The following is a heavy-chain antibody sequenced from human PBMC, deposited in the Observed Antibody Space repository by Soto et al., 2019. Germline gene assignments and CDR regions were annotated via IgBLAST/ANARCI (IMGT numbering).Heavy chain of an antibody. CDR1: GFSLSTSGVG. J-gene: IGHJ4*02. Sequence: QITLKESGPTLVKPTQTLTLTCTFSGFSLSTSGVGVGWMRQPPGKALEWLALIYWDDDKRYSPSLKSRLTITKDTSKNQVVLTMTNMDPVDTATYYCAHNKRGITMIVGDGTPLSEDYFDYWGQGTLVTVSS. CDR2: IYWDDDK. CDR3: AHNKRGITMIVGDGTPLSEDYFDY. D-gene: IGHD3-22*01. V-gene: IGHV2-5*02.